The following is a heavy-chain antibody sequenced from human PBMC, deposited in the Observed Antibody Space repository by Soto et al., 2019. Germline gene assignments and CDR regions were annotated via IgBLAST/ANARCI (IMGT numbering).Heavy chain of an antibody. CDR2: INHSGST. J-gene: IGHJ5*02. CDR3: ARGEPRFMEWLLLSEYFDP. Sequence: SETLSLTCADYGGSFSSYYWSGIRQPPGKGLEWIGVINHSGSTNYDPSLKSRVTISIDTSKNQVSLTLSSVTAADTAVYYCARGEPRFMEWLLLSEYFDPWGQGTLVTVSS. CDR1: GGSFSSYY. D-gene: IGHD3-3*01. V-gene: IGHV4-34*01.